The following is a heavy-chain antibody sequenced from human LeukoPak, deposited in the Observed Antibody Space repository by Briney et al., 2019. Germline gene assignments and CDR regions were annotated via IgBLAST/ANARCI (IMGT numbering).Heavy chain of an antibody. D-gene: IGHD6-19*01. CDR1: GYTFTGYY. Sequence: ASVKVSCKASGYTFTGYYMHWVRQAPGQGLEWMGWINPNSGGTNYAQKFQGRVTMTRDTSISTAYMELSRLRSDDTAVYYCARDSGWLIPYGWFDPWGQGTLVTVSS. V-gene: IGHV1-2*02. CDR3: ARDSGWLIPYGWFDP. CDR2: INPNSGGT. J-gene: IGHJ5*02.